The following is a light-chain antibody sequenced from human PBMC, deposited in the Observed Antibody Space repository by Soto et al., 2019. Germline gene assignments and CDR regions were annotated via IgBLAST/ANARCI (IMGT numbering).Light chain of an antibody. CDR1: SSDVGAYNY. CDR3: CSYAGRYTLI. Sequence: QSALTQPRSVSGSPGQSVTISCTGTSSDVGAYNYVSWYQQHPGKALKMMIYDVTKRPSGVPDRFSGSKSGNTASLTISGLRAEDEADYYCCSYAGRYTLILGGGAKVTVL. CDR2: DVT. V-gene: IGLV2-11*01. J-gene: IGLJ2*01.